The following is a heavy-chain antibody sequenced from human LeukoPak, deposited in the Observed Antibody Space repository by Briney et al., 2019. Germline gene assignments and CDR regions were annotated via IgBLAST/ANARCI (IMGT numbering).Heavy chain of an antibody. D-gene: IGHD3-10*01. J-gene: IGHJ4*02. CDR3: ARVRGSGSYPYYFDY. CDR2: ISSSSSYI. V-gene: IGHV3-21*01. Sequence: GGSLRLSCAASGFTFSSYSMNWVRQAPGKELEWVSSISSSSSYIYYADSVKGRFTISRDNAKNSLYLQMNSLRAEDTAVYYCARVRGSGSYPYYFDYWGQGTLVTVSS. CDR1: GFTFSSYS.